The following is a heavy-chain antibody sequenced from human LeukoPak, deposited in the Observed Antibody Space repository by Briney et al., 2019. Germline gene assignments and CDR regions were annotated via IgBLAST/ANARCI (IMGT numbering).Heavy chain of an antibody. V-gene: IGHV4-34*01. Sequence: PSETLSLTRAVYGGSFSGYYWSWIRQPPGKGLEWIGEINHSGSTNYNPSLKSRVTISVDTSKNQFSLKLSSVTAADTAVYYCATRITGRKGAFDIWGQGTMVTVSS. CDR1: GGSFSGYY. J-gene: IGHJ3*02. D-gene: IGHD1-20*01. CDR3: ATRITGRKGAFDI. CDR2: INHSGST.